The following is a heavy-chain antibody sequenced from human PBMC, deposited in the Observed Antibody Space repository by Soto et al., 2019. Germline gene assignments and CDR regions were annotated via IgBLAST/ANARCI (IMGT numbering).Heavy chain of an antibody. CDR2: INAGNGNT. CDR1: GYTFTSYA. Sequence: QVQLVQSGAEVKKPGASVKVSCKASGYTFTSYAMHWVRQAPGQRLEWMGWINAGNGNTKYSQKFQGRVTITRDTSASTAYMELSSLRSEDTAVYYCARGVLGIVGATVDYWGQGTLVIVSS. CDR3: ARGVLGIVGATVDY. D-gene: IGHD1-26*01. V-gene: IGHV1-3*01. J-gene: IGHJ4*02.